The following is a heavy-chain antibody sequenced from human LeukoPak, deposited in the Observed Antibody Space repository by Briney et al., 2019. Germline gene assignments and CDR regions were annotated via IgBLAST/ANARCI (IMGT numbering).Heavy chain of an antibody. CDR1: GGSISSYY. V-gene: IGHV4-59*01. Sequence: SETLSLTCTVSGGSISSYYWSWVRQPPGKGVEWSGYIYYSGSTNYNPSLKSRVTISVDTSKNQFSLKLSSVTAADTAVYYCARDLKGYGMDVWGQGTTVTVSS. J-gene: IGHJ6*02. CDR3: ARDLKGYGMDV. CDR2: IYYSGST.